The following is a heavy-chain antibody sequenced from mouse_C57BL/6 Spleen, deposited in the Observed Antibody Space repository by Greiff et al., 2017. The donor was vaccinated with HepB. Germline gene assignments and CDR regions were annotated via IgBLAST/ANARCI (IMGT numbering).Heavy chain of an antibody. CDR3: ARGSYYSNSYYAMDY. Sequence: VQLQQPGAELVRPGSSVKLSCKASGYTFTSYWMHWVKQRPIQGLEWIGNIDPSDSETHYNQKFKDKATLTVDKSSSTAYMQLSSLTSEDSAVYYCARGSYYSNSYYAMDYWGQGTSVTVSS. CDR1: GYTFTSYW. V-gene: IGHV1-52*01. CDR2: IDPSDSET. J-gene: IGHJ4*01. D-gene: IGHD2-5*01.